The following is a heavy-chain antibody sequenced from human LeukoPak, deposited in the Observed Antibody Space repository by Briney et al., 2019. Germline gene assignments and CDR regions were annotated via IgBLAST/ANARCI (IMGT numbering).Heavy chain of an antibody. Sequence: GGSLRLSCAASGFTFSRYWMSWVRQAPGKGLEWVANIKQDGSEKYYVDSVKGRFTISRDNAKNSLYLQMNSLRAEDTAVYYCARELTWFGELVWFDPWGQGTLVTVSS. CDR1: GFTFSRYW. CDR3: ARELTWFGELVWFDP. V-gene: IGHV3-7*03. J-gene: IGHJ5*02. CDR2: IKQDGSEK. D-gene: IGHD3-10*01.